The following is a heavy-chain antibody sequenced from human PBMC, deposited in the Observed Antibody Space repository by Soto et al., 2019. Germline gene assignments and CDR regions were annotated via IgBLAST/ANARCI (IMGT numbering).Heavy chain of an antibody. Sequence: SETLSLTCTVSGGSISSSSYYWGWIRQPPGKGLEWIGRIYYSGSTYYNPSLKSRVTISVDTSKNQFSLKLSSVTAADTAVYYCASTYYYDSSGYYSPPGMDVWGQGTTVTVSS. V-gene: IGHV4-39*01. D-gene: IGHD3-22*01. CDR1: GGSISSSSYY. CDR3: ASTYYYDSSGYYSPPGMDV. CDR2: IYYSGST. J-gene: IGHJ6*02.